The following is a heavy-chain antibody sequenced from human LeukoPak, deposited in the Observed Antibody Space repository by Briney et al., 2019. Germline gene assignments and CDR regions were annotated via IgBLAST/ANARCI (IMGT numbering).Heavy chain of an antibody. Sequence: SQTLSLTCTVSGGSISSGGYYWSWIRQPPGKGLEWIGYIYHSGSTYYNPSLKSRVTISVDRSKNQFSLKLSSVTAADTAVYYCARWYYYGSGRRQFDYWGQGTLVTVSS. CDR2: IYHSGST. V-gene: IGHV4-30-2*01. CDR3: ARWYYYGSGRRQFDY. D-gene: IGHD3-10*01. J-gene: IGHJ4*02. CDR1: GGSISSGGYY.